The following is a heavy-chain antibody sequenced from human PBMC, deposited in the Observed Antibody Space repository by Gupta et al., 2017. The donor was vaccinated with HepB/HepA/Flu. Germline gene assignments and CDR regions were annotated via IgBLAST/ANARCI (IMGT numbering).Heavy chain of an antibody. Sequence: DVQLVESGGGLVQPGRSLRVSCPTSGFSFLHYAMNWVRQTPGKGMEWVGFIRSKVDGETTEYAASLKGRFTISRDDSKSIAYLHMNNLKTEDTAVYYCTRCDGADYGARDNFDFWGQGTHVTVSA. D-gene: IGHD4-17*01. CDR1: GFSFLHYA. CDR3: TRCDGADYGARDNFDF. J-gene: IGHJ3*01. V-gene: IGHV3-49*04. CDR2: IRSKVDGETT.